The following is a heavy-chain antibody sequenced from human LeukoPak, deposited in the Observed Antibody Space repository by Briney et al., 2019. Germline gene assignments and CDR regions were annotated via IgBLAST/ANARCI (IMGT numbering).Heavy chain of an antibody. CDR3: ARDGCGGSCFHYYYYYMDV. J-gene: IGHJ6*03. V-gene: IGHV4-61*02. Sequence: PSQTLSLTCTVSGDSISSGDYYWSWIRQPAGKGLERIGRISTIGITNYNPSLNSRVTISIDTSKNQFSLKLSSVTAADTAVYYCARDGCGGSCFHYYYYYMDVWGKGTTVTISS. CDR2: ISTIGIT. D-gene: IGHD2-15*01. CDR1: GDSISSGDYY.